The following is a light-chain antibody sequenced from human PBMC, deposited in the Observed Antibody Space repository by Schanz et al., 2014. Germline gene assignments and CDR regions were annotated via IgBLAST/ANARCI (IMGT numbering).Light chain of an antibody. V-gene: IGKV3D-20*02. CDR1: QSVSSDY. CDR2: GAS. Sequence: EIVLTQSPGTLSLSPGERATLSCRASQSVSSDYLTWYQQKPGQAPRLLIYGASSRATGIPDRFSGSGSGTDFTLTISRLEPEDFAVYYCQRRSNWSWTFGQGTKVEIK. CDR3: QRRSNWSWT. J-gene: IGKJ1*01.